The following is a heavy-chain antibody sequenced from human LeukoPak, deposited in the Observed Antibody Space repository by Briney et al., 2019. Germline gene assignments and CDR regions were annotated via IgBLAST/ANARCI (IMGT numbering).Heavy chain of an antibody. V-gene: IGHV3-23*01. CDR3: ARDQAGGSSWFTTVDY. CDR2: ISGSGGST. J-gene: IGHJ4*02. D-gene: IGHD6-13*01. Sequence: PGGSLRLSCAASGFTFSRYAMSWVRQAPGKGLEWFSAISGSGGSTYYADSVKGRFTISRDNAKNSLYLQMNSLRAEDTAVYYCARDQAGGSSWFTTVDYWGQGTLVTVSS. CDR1: GFTFSRYA.